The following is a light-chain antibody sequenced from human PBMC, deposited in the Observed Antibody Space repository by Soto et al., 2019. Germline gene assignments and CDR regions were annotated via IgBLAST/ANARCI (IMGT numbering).Light chain of an antibody. V-gene: IGKV3-15*01. Sequence: EIVITQSPATLSLSPVEISTLSPRARQSVSNNLAWYQQRPGQAPSLLIYGASTRATGIPARFSGSGSGTEFTLTISSLQSEDFAVYYCQQYSKWPPITFGQGTRLEIK. CDR1: QSVSNN. CDR3: QQYSKWPPIT. CDR2: GAS. J-gene: IGKJ5*01.